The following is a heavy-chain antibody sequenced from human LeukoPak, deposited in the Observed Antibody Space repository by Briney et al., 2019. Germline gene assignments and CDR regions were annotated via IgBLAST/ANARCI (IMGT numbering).Heavy chain of an antibody. J-gene: IGHJ4*02. D-gene: IGHD2-15*01. CDR1: GGSLSGYY. CDR2: INHSGSI. Sequence: PSETLSLACAVYGGSLSGYYWSWIRQPPGKGLQWIGEINHSGSIKNNASLKSRVTISIDTSKNQFSLKLSSVTAADTAVYYCARGLSRLPPGGYWGQGTLVTVSS. V-gene: IGHV4-34*01. CDR3: ARGLSRLPPGGY.